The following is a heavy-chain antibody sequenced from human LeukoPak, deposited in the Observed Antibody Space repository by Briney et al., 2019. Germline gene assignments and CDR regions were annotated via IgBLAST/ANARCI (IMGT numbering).Heavy chain of an antibody. V-gene: IGHV3-23*01. D-gene: IGHD3-22*01. J-gene: IGHJ4*02. Sequence: PGGSLRLSCAASGFTLSTYAMNWVRQAPGKGLECVSTISGSGSSTYYADSVKGRFTISRDNAKNSLYLQMNSLRAEDTAVYYCAREYYYDSSYYFDYWGQGTLVTVSS. CDR3: AREYYYDSSYYFDY. CDR2: ISGSGSST. CDR1: GFTLSTYA.